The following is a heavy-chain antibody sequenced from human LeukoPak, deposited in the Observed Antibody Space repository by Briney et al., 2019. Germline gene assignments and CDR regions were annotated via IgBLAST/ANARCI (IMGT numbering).Heavy chain of an antibody. CDR2: IYHSGST. D-gene: IGHD3-9*01. CDR1: GGSISGGGYS. V-gene: IGHV4-30-2*01. J-gene: IGHJ4*02. CDR3: ARVNYDILTGQGYYFDY. Sequence: SQTQSLTCAVSGGSISGGGYSSSWIRQPPGKGLEWIKYIYHSGSTYYNPSLKSRVTISVDRSKNHFSLKLSSVTAADTAVYYCARVNYDILTGQGYYFDYWGQGTLVTVSS.